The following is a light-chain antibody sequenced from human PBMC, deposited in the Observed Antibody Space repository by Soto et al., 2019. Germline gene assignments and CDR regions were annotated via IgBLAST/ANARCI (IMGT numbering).Light chain of an antibody. CDR3: CSYADDRSYV. CDR2: EGF. V-gene: IGLV2-23*01. J-gene: IGLJ1*01. CDR1: SSDVGGSGL. Sequence: QSVLTQPASVSGSPAQSITISCTGSSSDVGGSGLVSWYQFHPGKAPKLLIFEGFKRPSGVSNRFSGSKSGSTASLTISGLQTEDEADYYCCSYADDRSYVFGSGTKLTVL.